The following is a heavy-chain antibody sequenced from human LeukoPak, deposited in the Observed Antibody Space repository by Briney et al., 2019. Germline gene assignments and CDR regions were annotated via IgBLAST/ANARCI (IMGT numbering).Heavy chain of an antibody. CDR1: GGSIRNYY. D-gene: IGHD2-21*02. Sequence: SETLSLTCTVSGGSIRNYYWSWIRQPPGKGLEWIGYIYYSGSTNYNPSLKSRVTISVDTSKNQFSLKLSSVTAADTAVYYCARERHIVVVTAIHCYMDVWGKGTTVTVSS. V-gene: IGHV4-59*01. CDR3: ARERHIVVVTAIHCYMDV. CDR2: IYYSGST. J-gene: IGHJ6*03.